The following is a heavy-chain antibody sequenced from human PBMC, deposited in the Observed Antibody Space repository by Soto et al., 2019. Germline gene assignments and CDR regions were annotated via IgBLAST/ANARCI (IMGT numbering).Heavy chain of an antibody. J-gene: IGHJ6*02. Sequence: GQGLEWMGWINTNTGNPTYAQGFTGRFVFSLDTSVSTAYLQICSLKAEDTAVYYCARDGPPYYDFWSGYFGYYGMDVWGQGTTVTVSS. D-gene: IGHD3-3*01. V-gene: IGHV7-4-1*01. CDR3: ARDGPPYYDFWSGYFGYYGMDV. CDR2: INTNTGNP.